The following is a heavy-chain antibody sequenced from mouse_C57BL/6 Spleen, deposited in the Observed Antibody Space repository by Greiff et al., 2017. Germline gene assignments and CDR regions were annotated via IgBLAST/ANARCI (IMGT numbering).Heavy chain of an antibody. CDR3: ARWWLRRDEYYYAMDY. Sequence: QVQLQQSGAELVRPGTSVKVSCKASGYAFTNYLIEWVKQRPGQGLEWIGVSNPGSGGTNYNEKFKGKATLTADKSSSTAYMQLSSLTSEDSAVYFCARWWLRRDEYYYAMDYWGQGTSVTVSS. D-gene: IGHD2-2*01. V-gene: IGHV1-54*01. CDR1: GYAFTNYL. J-gene: IGHJ4*01. CDR2: SNPGSGGT.